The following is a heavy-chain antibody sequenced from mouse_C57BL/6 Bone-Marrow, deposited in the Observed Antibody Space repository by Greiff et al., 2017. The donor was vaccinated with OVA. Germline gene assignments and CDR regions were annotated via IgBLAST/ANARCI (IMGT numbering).Heavy chain of an antibody. V-gene: IGHV1-77*01. CDR2: IYPGSGST. CDR1: GYTFTDYV. J-gene: IGHJ3*01. CDR3: ARLGYGHYAWFAY. Sequence: VQLKQSGPELAKPGASVKMSCKASGYTFTDYVISWVKQRTGQGLEWIGEIYPGSGSTYNNEKFKGRATLTADKSSNTAYMQFSSLTSEDSAVYFCARLGYGHYAWFAYWGQGTLVTVSA. D-gene: IGHD2-1*01.